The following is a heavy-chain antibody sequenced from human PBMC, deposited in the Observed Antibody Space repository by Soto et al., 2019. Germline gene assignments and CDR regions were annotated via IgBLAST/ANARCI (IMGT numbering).Heavy chain of an antibody. D-gene: IGHD3-10*01. V-gene: IGHV3-23*01. Sequence: GGSLRLSCATSGFTFTTYPITWVRQAPGKGLEWVSSISSTAGRTSSYADSVKGRFAISRDFSDNTVYLQMNNLRVDDTAVYFCAKGVLSFHYGMEVWGQGTTVTVSS. CDR1: GFTFTTYP. CDR2: ISSTAGRTS. CDR3: AKGVLSFHYGMEV. J-gene: IGHJ6*02.